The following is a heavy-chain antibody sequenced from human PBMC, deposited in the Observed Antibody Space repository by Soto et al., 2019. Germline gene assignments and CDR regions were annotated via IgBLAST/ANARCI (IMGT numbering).Heavy chain of an antibody. D-gene: IGHD2-2*01. CDR3: AREGGAYGGYCSSTSGLWEGWFDP. V-gene: IGHV1-69*01. Sequence: QVQLVQSGAEVKKPGSSVKVSCKASGGTFSSYAISWVRQAPGQGLEWMGGIIPIFGTANYAQKFQGRVTLTAYESTSTAYMELSSLRSEDAGVYYCAREGGAYGGYCSSTSGLWEGWFDPWGQGTLVTVSS. CDR2: IIPIFGTA. J-gene: IGHJ5*02. CDR1: GGTFSSYA.